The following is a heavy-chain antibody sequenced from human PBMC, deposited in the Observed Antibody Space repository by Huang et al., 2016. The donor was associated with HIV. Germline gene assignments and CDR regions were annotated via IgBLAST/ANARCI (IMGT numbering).Heavy chain of an antibody. CDR1: GFSFSDSG. CDR2: ISEDGRNK. Sequence: QVQLVESGGGVVEPGRSLRVSCAASGFSFSDSGMHWVRQAPGKGLEWGAVISEDGRNKFYADAVKGRFTISRDNSKNTVYLQMNSLRAGDTAVYYCAKDRRAYYYGSGIEYWGQGARVTVSS. J-gene: IGHJ4*02. D-gene: IGHD3-10*01. CDR3: AKDRRAYYYGSGIEY. V-gene: IGHV3-30*18.